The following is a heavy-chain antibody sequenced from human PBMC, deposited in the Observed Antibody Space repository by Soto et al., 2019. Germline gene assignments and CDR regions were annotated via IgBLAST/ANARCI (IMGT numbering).Heavy chain of an antibody. V-gene: IGHV1-3*01. CDR3: ARSRAVAGRCLNWSDP. D-gene: IGHD6-19*01. CDR1: GYTFTSYA. CDR2: INAGNGNT. Sequence: ASVKVSCKASGYTFTSYAMHWVRQAPGQRLEWMGWINAGNGNTKYSQKFQGRVTITRDTSASTAYMELSSLRSEDTAVYYCARSRAVAGRCLNWSDPWGQGTLVTVSS. J-gene: IGHJ5*02.